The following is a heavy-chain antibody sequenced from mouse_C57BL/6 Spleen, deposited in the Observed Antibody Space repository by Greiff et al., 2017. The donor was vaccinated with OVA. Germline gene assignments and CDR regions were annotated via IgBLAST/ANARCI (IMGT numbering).Heavy chain of an antibody. J-gene: IGHJ3*01. D-gene: IGHD2-2*01. CDR2: IRNKANNHAT. V-gene: IGHV6-6*01. Sequence: DVHLVESGGGLVQPGGSMKLSCAASGFTFSDAWMDWVRQSPEKGLEWVAEIRNKANNHATYYAESVKGRFTISRDDSKSSVYLQMNSLRAEDTGIYYCTRRGNGYAWFAYWGQGTLVTVSA. CDR3: TRRGNGYAWFAY. CDR1: GFTFSDAW.